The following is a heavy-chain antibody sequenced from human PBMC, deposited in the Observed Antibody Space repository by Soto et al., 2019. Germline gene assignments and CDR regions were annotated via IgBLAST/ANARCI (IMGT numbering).Heavy chain of an antibody. CDR3: AKTVGATKLEDY. V-gene: IGHV3-23*01. D-gene: IGHD1-26*01. Sequence: EVQVLESGGALVQPTGSLRLSCSASGFNFTNQVINWVRQAPGKGLKWVSSISNSDDVGFYADSVRGRFIVSRDISTNSVFLQMNFLRVEDTAIYYCAKTVGATKLEDYWGQGTLVTVSS. J-gene: IGHJ4*02. CDR1: GFNFTNQV. CDR2: ISNSDDVG.